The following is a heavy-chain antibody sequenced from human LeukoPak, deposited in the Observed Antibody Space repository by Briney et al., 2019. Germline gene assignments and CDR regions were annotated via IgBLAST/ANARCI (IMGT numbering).Heavy chain of an antibody. CDR2: IYPSGST. D-gene: IGHD6-13*01. Sequence: PSGTLSLTCAVSSGSINSSNWWSWVRQPPGKGLEWIGEIYPSGSTNYNPSLKSRVTMSVDESKNEFSLKLTSVTAADTAVYYCARFHTSSWFFDSWGQGILVTVSS. J-gene: IGHJ4*02. CDR3: ARFHTSSWFFDS. CDR1: SGSINSSNW. V-gene: IGHV4-4*02.